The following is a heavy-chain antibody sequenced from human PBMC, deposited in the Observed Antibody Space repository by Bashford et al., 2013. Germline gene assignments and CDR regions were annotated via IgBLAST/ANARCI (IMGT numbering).Heavy chain of an antibody. CDR1: GGSISTTSHY. J-gene: IGHJ5*02. D-gene: IGHD6-6*01. V-gene: IGHV4-39*01. CDR3: ARHKGGTIAARRGNWFDP. Sequence: SSETLSLTCTVSGGSISTTSHYWGWIRQPPGKGLEWIGSIYYSGRTYYNPSLKSRVTISVDTSINQFSLKLSSVTAADTAVYYCARHKGGTIAARRGNWFDPWGQGTLVTVSS. CDR2: IYYSGRT.